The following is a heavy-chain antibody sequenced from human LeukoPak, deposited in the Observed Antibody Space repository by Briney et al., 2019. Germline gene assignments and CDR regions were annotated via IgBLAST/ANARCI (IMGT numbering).Heavy chain of an antibody. Sequence: GGSLRLSCAASGFTVSSNYMSWVRQAPGKGLEWVSVIYSGGSAYYADSVKGRFTISGDNSKNTLYLQMNSLRAEDTAVYYCARGKRESDSGYYYYYGMDVWGQGTTVTVSS. CDR3: ARGKRESDSGYYYYYGMDV. D-gene: IGHD2-21*01. V-gene: IGHV3-66*01. J-gene: IGHJ6*02. CDR2: IYSGGSA. CDR1: GFTVSSNY.